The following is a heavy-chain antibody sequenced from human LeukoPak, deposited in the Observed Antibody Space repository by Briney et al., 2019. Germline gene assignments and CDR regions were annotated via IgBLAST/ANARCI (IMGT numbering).Heavy chain of an antibody. J-gene: IGHJ4*02. Sequence: GGSLRLSCAASGFTVSSNYMSWVRQAPGKGLEWVSVIYSGGSTYYADSVKGRFTISRDNSKNTLYLQMNSLRAEDTAVYYCARGEGTTVTTSDYWGQGTLVTVSS. CDR3: ARGEGTTVTTSDY. D-gene: IGHD4-11*01. CDR1: GFTVSSNY. CDR2: IYSGGST. V-gene: IGHV3-66*01.